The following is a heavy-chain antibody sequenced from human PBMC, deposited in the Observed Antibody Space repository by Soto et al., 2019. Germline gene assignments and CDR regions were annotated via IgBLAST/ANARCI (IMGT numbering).Heavy chain of an antibody. Sequence: GGSLRLSCAASGVTFSSYGMHWVRQAPGKGLEWVAVIWYDGSNKYYADSVKGRFTISRDNSKNTLYLQMNSLRAEDTAVYYCARDRTRWLQLRGDAFDIWGQGTMVTVSS. D-gene: IGHD5-12*01. CDR3: ARDRTRWLQLRGDAFDI. CDR1: GVTFSSYG. J-gene: IGHJ3*02. CDR2: IWYDGSNK. V-gene: IGHV3-33*01.